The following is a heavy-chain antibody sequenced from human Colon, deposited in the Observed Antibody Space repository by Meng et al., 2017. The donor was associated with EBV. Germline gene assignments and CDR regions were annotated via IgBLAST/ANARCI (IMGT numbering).Heavy chain of an antibody. V-gene: IGHV4-4*02. Sequence: GQLQESGPGLVEPSGTLSLTCAVSGASISSNNWWSWVRHPPGKGLEWIGEIYHGGNTNYNPSLKSRVTISVDRSNDQFSLSLSSVTAADTAVYYCARGNAYNAPSFDYWGQGTLVTVSS. CDR3: ARGNAYNAPSFDY. D-gene: IGHD5-24*01. CDR1: GASISSNNW. CDR2: IYHGGNT. J-gene: IGHJ4*02.